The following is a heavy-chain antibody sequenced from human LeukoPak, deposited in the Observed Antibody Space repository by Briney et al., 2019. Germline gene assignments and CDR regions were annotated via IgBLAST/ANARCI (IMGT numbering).Heavy chain of an antibody. Sequence: GASVKVSCKASGYTFTSYGISWVRQAPGQGLEWMGWISAYNGNTNYAQKLQGRVTMTTDTSTSTAYMELSSPRSEDTAVYYCAREMRQWLDRGLKNWYFDLWGRGTLVTVSS. CDR2: ISAYNGNT. J-gene: IGHJ2*01. CDR1: GYTFTSYG. V-gene: IGHV1-18*01. D-gene: IGHD6-19*01. CDR3: AREMRQWLDRGLKNWYFDL.